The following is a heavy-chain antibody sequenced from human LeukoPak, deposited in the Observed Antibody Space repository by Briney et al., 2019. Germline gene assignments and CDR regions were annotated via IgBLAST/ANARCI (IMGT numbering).Heavy chain of an antibody. CDR3: AKDYGRSGGVIAPPFFDY. J-gene: IGHJ4*02. CDR1: GFTFSSYA. D-gene: IGHD3-16*02. Sequence: GGSLRLSCAASGFTFSSYAMSWVRQAPGKGLEWVSAISGSGGSTYHADSVKGRFTISRDNSKNTLYLQMNSLRAEDTAVYYCAKDYGRSGGVIAPPFFDYWGQGTLVTVSS. CDR2: ISGSGGST. V-gene: IGHV3-23*01.